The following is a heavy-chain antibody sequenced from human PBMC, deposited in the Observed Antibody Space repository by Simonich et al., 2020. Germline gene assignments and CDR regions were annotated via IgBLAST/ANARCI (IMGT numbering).Heavy chain of an antibody. V-gene: IGHV4-34*01. CDR3: ARPLGIVWAFDI. CDR1: GGSFSGYY. J-gene: IGHJ3*02. Sequence: QVQLQQWGAGLLKPSETLSLTCAVYGGSFSGYYWSWIRQPPGKGLEWMGEINHSGRTNYNPSLKSRVTISVDTSKNQFSLTLSSVTAADTAVYYCARPLGIVWAFDIWGQGTMVTVSS. D-gene: IGHD3-16*01. CDR2: INHSGRT.